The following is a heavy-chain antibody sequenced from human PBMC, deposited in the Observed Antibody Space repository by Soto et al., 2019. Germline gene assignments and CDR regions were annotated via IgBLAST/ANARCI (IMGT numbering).Heavy chain of an antibody. CDR2: INQDGGGT. V-gene: IGHV3-7*03. J-gene: IGHJ4*02. Sequence: PGGSLRLSCVASGFTFISSFMGWVRQAPGKGLEWVANINQDGGGTYYVDSVEGRFTISRDNAKNSLYLQMNSLRAEDTAVYYCARIPEDGWLVLYYFDYWGQGTLVTVSS. D-gene: IGHD6-19*01. CDR1: GFTFISSF. CDR3: ARIPEDGWLVLYYFDY.